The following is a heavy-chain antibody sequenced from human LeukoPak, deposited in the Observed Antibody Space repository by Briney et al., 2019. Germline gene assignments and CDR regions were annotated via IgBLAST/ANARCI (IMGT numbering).Heavy chain of an antibody. D-gene: IGHD3-10*01. CDR2: IYPGDSDT. V-gene: IGHV5-51*01. CDR3: ARPALMARGGDAFDI. J-gene: IGHJ3*02. CDR1: GYSFTSYW. Sequence: GESLKISCKGSGYSFTSYWIGWVRQMPGKGLEWMGIIYPGDSDTRYSPSFQGQVTISADKSISTAYLQWSSLKASDTAMYYCARPALMARGGDAFDIWGQGTMVTVSS.